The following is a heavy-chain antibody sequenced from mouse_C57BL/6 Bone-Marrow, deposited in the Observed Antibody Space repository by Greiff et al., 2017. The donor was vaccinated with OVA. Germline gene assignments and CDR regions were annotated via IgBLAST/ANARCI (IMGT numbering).Heavy chain of an antibody. Sequence: VQLQESGPELVKPGASVKISCKASGYSFTSYYIHWVKQRPGQGLEWIGWIYPGSGNTKYNEKFKGKATLTADTSSSTAYMQLSSLTSEDSAVYYCARSRVGFAYWGQGTLVTVSA. CDR2: IYPGSGNT. CDR1: GYSFTSYY. CDR3: ARSRVGFAY. V-gene: IGHV1-66*01. J-gene: IGHJ3*01.